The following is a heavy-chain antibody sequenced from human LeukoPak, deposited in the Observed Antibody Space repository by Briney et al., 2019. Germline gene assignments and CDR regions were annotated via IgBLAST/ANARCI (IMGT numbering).Heavy chain of an antibody. CDR3: AREAGGYSSSWYGFNVDY. D-gene: IGHD6-13*01. J-gene: IGHJ4*02. CDR2: INHSGST. V-gene: IGHV4-34*01. Sequence: SETLSLTCAVHGGSFSGYYWSWIRQPPGKGLEWIVEINHSGSTNYNPSLKSRVTISVDTSKNQFSLKLSSVTAADTAVYYCAREAGGYSSSWYGFNVDYWGQGTLVTVSS. CDR1: GGSFSGYY.